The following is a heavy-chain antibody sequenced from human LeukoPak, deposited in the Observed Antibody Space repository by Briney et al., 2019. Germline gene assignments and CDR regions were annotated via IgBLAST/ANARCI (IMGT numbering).Heavy chain of an antibody. CDR2: ISGSGGST. V-gene: IGHV3-23*01. CDR3: AKIPGYSSSWFFDY. CDR1: AFSFSDYN. Sequence: GGSLRLSCAASAFSFSDYNMNWVRQAPGKGLEWVSGISGSGGSTYYADSVKGQFTISRDNSKNTLYLQMNTLRAEDTAVYYCAKIPGYSSSWFFDYWGQGTLVTVSS. J-gene: IGHJ4*02. D-gene: IGHD6-13*01.